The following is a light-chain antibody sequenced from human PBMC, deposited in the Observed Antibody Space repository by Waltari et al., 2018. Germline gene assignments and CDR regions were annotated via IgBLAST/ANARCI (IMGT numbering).Light chain of an antibody. V-gene: IGLV2-14*03. Sequence: HSALTQPASVSGSPGQSIPLSCTGTSSDVGGYNYVSWYQQHPGKAPKLIIYDVSERPSGVSTRCSGSKSGNTASLTISGLQAEDEADYYCSSYRTTTTRLFGGGTKVTVL. J-gene: IGLJ2*01. CDR1: SSDVGGYNY. CDR3: SSYRTTTTRL. CDR2: DVS.